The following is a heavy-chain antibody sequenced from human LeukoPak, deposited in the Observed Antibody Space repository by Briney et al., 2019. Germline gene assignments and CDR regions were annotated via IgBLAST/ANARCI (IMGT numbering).Heavy chain of an antibody. J-gene: IGHJ6*03. CDR3: TRDKRLGYYYYYMDV. Sequence: GGSLRLSCTAPGFTFGDYAMSWFRQAPGKGLEWVGFIRSKAYGGTTEYAASVKGRFTISRDDSKSIAYLQMNSLKTEDTAVYYCTRDKRLGYYYYYMDVWGKGTTVTVSS. D-gene: IGHD7-27*01. V-gene: IGHV3-49*03. CDR1: GFTFGDYA. CDR2: IRSKAYGGTT.